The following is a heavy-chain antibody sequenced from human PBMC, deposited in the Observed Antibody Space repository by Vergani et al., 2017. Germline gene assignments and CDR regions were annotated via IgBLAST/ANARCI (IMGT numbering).Heavy chain of an antibody. J-gene: IGHJ5*01. Sequence: QIQLQESGPGLVKPSETLSLTCSVSGYSISRGFYWAWIRQTPDKGLEWIGGMFHTGEASNSPSLQSRVAFSMDTSKNQFSLQLTSVTAADTAVYFCGVIMVRSPRPDNWFDSWGQGTLVTVSA. V-gene: IGHV4-38-2*02. D-gene: IGHD3-10*01. CDR3: GVIMVRSPRPDNWFDS. CDR1: GYSISRGFY. CDR2: MFHTGEA.